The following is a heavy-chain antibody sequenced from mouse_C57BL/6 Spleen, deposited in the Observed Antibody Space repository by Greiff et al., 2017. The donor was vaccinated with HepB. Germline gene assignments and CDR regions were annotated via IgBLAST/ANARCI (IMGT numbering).Heavy chain of an antibody. Sequence: VQLKESGPGLVKPSQSLSLTCSVTGYSITSGYYWNWIRQFPGNKLEWMGYISYDGSNNYNPSLKNRISITRDTSKNQFFLKLNSVTTEDTATYYCAELGRWGYFDVWGTGTTVTVSS. CDR3: AELGRWGYFDV. D-gene: IGHD4-1*01. CDR1: GYSITSGYY. CDR2: ISYDGSN. V-gene: IGHV3-6*01. J-gene: IGHJ1*03.